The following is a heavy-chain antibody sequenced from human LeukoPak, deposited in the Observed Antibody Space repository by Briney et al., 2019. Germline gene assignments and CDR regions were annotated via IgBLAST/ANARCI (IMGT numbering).Heavy chain of an antibody. D-gene: IGHD3-10*01. CDR2: INHSGST. CDR3: ARALHLHYYGSGSYPTYYFDY. CDR1: GGXFSGYY. Sequence: SETLSLTCAVYGGXFSGYYWSWIRQPPGKGLEWIGEINHSGSTNYNPSPKSRVTISVDTSKNQFSLKLSSVTAADTAVYYCARALHLHYYGSGSYPTYYFDYWGQGTLVTVSS. J-gene: IGHJ4*02. V-gene: IGHV4-34*01.